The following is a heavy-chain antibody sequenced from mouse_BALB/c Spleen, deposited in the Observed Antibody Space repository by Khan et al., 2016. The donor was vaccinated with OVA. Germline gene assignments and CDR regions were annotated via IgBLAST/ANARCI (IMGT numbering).Heavy chain of an antibody. Sequence: QVRLQQSGAELVKPGASVRLSCKASGYTFTSYYLYWVKQRPGQGLEWIGDINPSNGGTNFNEKFKSKATLTVDKSSSTAYMQLNSLTSEDSAVSYCTSSGYGSFAYWGQGTLVTVSS. CDR2: INPSNGGT. D-gene: IGHD2-2*01. J-gene: IGHJ3*01. CDR3: TSSGYGSFAY. CDR1: GYTFTSYY. V-gene: IGHV1S81*02.